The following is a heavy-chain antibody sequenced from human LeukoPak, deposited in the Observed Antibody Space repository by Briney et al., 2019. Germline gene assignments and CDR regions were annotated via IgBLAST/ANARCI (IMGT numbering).Heavy chain of an antibody. CDR3: ARHNSPPASGRLLYFDY. Sequence: SETLSLTCDVYGYSISSLYYWGWIRQPPEKGLEWVWISSHSGNTYYHPSLKSRVTISIDTSKDQFSLKMSSMTAADTAVYYCARHNSPPASGRLLYFDYWGQGTLVTVSS. CDR1: GYSISSLYY. J-gene: IGHJ4*02. V-gene: IGHV4-38-2*01. CDR2: SSHSGNT. D-gene: IGHD5-12*01.